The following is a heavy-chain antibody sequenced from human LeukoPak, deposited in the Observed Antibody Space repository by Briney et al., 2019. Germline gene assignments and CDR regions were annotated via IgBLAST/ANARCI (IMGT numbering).Heavy chain of an antibody. CDR3: ATCGGDCYFDY. Sequence: GGSLRLSCAASGFSFRRYDMHWVRQAQGKGLEWVAAISNDGRKEIYTDSVKGRFTISRDNSKNTLYLQMNSLRAEDTAVYYCATCGGDCYFDYWGQGTLVTVSS. D-gene: IGHD2-21*02. V-gene: IGHV3-30*14. CDR2: ISNDGRKE. J-gene: IGHJ4*02. CDR1: GFSFRRYD.